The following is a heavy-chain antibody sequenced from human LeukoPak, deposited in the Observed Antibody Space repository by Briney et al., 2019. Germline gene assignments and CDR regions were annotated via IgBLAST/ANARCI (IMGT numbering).Heavy chain of an antibody. V-gene: IGHV1-46*01. CDR1: GYTFIHDH. CDR3: ATVDTTMGVYVDY. CDR2: LNPSGGNT. D-gene: IGHD5-18*01. J-gene: IGHJ4*02. Sequence: ASVKVSCKASGYTFIHDHVHWVRQAPGQGLEWMGILNPSGGNTIYAPKFQGRLTMTRDTSTTTVYMELSSLRSEDTAVYYCATVDTTMGVYVDYRGQGTLVTVSS.